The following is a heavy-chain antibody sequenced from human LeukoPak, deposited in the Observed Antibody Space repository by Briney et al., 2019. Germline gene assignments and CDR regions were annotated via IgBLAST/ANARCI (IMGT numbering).Heavy chain of an antibody. Sequence: ASVKVSCKASGYTFTGYYMHWVRQAPGQGLEWMGWINPNSGGTNFAQKVQGRVTLTTDTSTSTAYMELRSLRSDDTAVYYCARDSLVSGYDYDYWDQGTLVTVSS. CDR1: GYTFTGYY. D-gene: IGHD5-12*01. J-gene: IGHJ4*02. CDR3: ARDSLVSGYDYDY. CDR2: INPNSGGT. V-gene: IGHV1-2*02.